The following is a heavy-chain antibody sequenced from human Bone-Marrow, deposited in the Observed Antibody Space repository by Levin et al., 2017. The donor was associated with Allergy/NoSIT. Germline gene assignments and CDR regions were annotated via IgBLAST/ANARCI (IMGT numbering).Heavy chain of an antibody. CDR3: ASANRYDDYDDDYHRPYWYFDL. Sequence: SETLSLTCTVSGASISSDYWSWIRQPPGKGLEWIGYIYYSGNTNYNPSLKSRVSISIDTSKNQFSLKLSSVTAADTAVYYCASANRYDDYDDDYHRPYWYFDLWGRGTLVTVSS. J-gene: IGHJ2*01. D-gene: IGHD4-17*01. V-gene: IGHV4-59*08. CDR2: IYYSGNT. CDR1: GASISSDY.